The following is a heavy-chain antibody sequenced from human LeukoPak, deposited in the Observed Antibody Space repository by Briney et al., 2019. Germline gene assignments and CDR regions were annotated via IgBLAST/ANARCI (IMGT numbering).Heavy chain of an antibody. CDR2: IYYIGTT. V-gene: IGHV4-59*01. Sequence: SQTLSLTCTVSGGSISSYCWSWIRQPPGKGLEWIGYIYYIGTTNSNPSLKSRVTISVDTSKNRFSLKLSSVTAADTAVYYCAREERGYSYGFWTNWGQGTLVTVSS. D-gene: IGHD5-18*01. J-gene: IGHJ4*02. CDR3: AREERGYSYGFWTN. CDR1: GGSISSYC.